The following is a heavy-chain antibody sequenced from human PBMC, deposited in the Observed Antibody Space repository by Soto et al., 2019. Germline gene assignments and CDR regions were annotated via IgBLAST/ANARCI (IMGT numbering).Heavy chain of an antibody. CDR3: ARTTAVPNTLRSRYFFDY. D-gene: IGHD4-17*01. CDR2: VYYSGTT. J-gene: IGHJ4*02. V-gene: IGHV4-61*01. Sequence: PSETLSLTCSVSGGSVSYKTYYWIWIRQPPGKRLEWIGYVYYSGTTNYNPSLKSRVTISVDLSKNRFSLRLGSVTTADTALYYCARTTAVPNTLRSRYFFDYWGQGTLVTVS. CDR1: GGSVSYKTYY.